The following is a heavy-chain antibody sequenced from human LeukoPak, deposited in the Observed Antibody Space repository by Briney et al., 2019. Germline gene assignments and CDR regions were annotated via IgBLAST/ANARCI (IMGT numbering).Heavy chain of an antibody. CDR1: GGSFSGYY. J-gene: IGHJ5*02. Sequence: SETLSLTCAVYGGSFSGYYWSWIRQPPGKGLEWIGEINHSGSTNYNPSLKSRVTISVDTSKNQFSLKLSSVTAADTAVYYCARTPPRIRGSGWNWFDPWGQGTLVTVSS. CDR3: ARTPPRIRGSGWNWFDP. CDR2: INHSGST. V-gene: IGHV4-34*01. D-gene: IGHD6-19*01.